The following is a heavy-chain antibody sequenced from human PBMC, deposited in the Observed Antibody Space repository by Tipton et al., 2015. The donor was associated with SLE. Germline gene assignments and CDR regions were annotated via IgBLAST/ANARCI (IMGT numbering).Heavy chain of an antibody. CDR3: ARGGSIAPRPGYFDSSGYSDY. J-gene: IGHJ4*02. CDR2: INPSGST. D-gene: IGHD3-22*01. V-gene: IGHV4-34*01. Sequence: TLSLTCAVYGGSFSGYYWSWIRQPPGKGLEWIGEINPSGSTNYNPSLESRVTISVDTSKKQFSLKLTSVTVADTAVYYCARGGSIAPRPGYFDSSGYSDYWGQGTLVTVSS. CDR1: GGSFSGYY.